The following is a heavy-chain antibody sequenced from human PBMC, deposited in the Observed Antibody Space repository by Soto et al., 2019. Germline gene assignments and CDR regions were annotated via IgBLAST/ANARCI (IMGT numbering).Heavy chain of an antibody. Sequence: SETLSLTCAVYGGSFSGYYWSWIRQPPGKGLEWIGEINHSGSTNYNPSLKSRVTISVDTSKNQFSLKLSSVTAADTAVYYCARDTVPRYYFDYWGQGTLVTVSS. CDR2: INHSGST. D-gene: IGHD4-17*01. CDR1: GGSFSGYY. CDR3: ARDTVPRYYFDY. J-gene: IGHJ4*02. V-gene: IGHV4-34*01.